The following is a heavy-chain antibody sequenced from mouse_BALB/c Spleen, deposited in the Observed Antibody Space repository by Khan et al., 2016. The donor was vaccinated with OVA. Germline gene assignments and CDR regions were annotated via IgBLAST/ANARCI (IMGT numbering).Heavy chain of an antibody. CDR3: ARDGSRYNYAMDY. CDR2: ISYSGST. Sequence: EVKLLESGPGLVKPSQSLSLTCTVTGYSITSDYAWNWIRQFPGNKLEWMGYISYSGSTNYNQALKSRLSINRATTKNQFILQLNSVTTKCTATYYCARDGSRYNYAMDYWGQGTSVTVSS. J-gene: IGHJ4*01. D-gene: IGHD2-3*01. CDR1: GYSITSDYA. V-gene: IGHV3-2*02.